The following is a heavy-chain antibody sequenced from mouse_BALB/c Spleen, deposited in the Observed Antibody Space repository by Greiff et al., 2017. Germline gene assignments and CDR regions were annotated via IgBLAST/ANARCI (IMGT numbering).Heavy chain of an antibody. V-gene: IGHV6-3*01. Sequence: EVNVVESGGGLVQPGGSMKLSCVASGFTFSSYWMSWVRQSPEKGLEWVAEIRLKSDNYATHYAESVKGKFTISRDDSKSRLYLQMNSLRAEDTGIYYCTAGLRFAYWGQGTLVTVSA. CDR1: GFTFSSYW. D-gene: IGHD2-4*01. J-gene: IGHJ3*01. CDR2: IRLKSDNYAT. CDR3: TAGLRFAY.